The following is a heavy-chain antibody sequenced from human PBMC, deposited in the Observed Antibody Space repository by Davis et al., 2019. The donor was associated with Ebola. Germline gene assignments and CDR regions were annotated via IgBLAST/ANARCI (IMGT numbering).Heavy chain of an antibody. D-gene: IGHD3-3*01. CDR3: ARSYYDFWNGISSLDY. V-gene: IGHV3-15*01. CDR2: SKSKTSGGTA. Sequence: PGGSLRLSCAASGFTFSNAWMTWVRQAPGKGLEWVGRSKSKTSGGTADYAAPVKGRFTISRDKSKNTLYCQMNSLRADDTAVYYCARSYYDFWNGISSLDYWGQGTLVTVSS. CDR1: GFTFSNAW. J-gene: IGHJ4*02.